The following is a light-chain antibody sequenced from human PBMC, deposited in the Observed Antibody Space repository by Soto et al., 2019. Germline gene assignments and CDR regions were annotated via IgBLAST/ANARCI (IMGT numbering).Light chain of an antibody. CDR2: DVS. CDR1: SSDVGGYNY. J-gene: IGLJ2*01. Sequence: QSALTQPASVSGSTGESITISCTGTSSDVGGYNYVSWYQQHPGKAPKLMIYDVSNRPSGVSNRFSGSKSGNTASLTISGLQAEDEADYYCSSYTSSILFGGGTQLTV. CDR3: SSYTSSIL. V-gene: IGLV2-14*01.